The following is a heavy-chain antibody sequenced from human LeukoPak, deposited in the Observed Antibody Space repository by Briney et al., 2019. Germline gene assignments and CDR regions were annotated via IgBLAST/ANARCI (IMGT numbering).Heavy chain of an antibody. D-gene: IGHD1-1*01. CDR2: IKQDGSEK. J-gene: IGHJ6*02. Sequence: GGSLRLSCAPSGFTFSRHGMHWVRQAPGKGLEWVANIKQDGSEKYYVDSVKGRFTISRDNAKNSLYLQMSSLRAEDTAVYYCARDLNRGPGKGNAGMDVWGQGTTVTVSS. CDR1: GFTFSRHG. V-gene: IGHV3-7*01. CDR3: ARDLNRGPGKGNAGMDV.